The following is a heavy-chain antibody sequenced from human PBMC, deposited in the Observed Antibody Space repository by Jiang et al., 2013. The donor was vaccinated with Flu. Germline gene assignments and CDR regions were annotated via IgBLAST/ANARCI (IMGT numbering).Heavy chain of an antibody. J-gene: IGHJ4*02. Sequence: QKFQGRVTITRDTSASTAYMELSSLRSEDTAVYYCASGDYGDYGGLDYWGQGTLVTVSS. CDR3: ASGDYGDYGGLDY. D-gene: IGHD4-17*01. V-gene: IGHV1-3*01.